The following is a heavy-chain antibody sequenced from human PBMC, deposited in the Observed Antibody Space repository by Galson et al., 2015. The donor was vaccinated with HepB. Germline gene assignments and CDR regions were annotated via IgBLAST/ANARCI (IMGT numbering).Heavy chain of an antibody. Sequence: SLRLSCAASGFTFDDYAMHWVRQAPGKGLEWVSGISWNSGSIGYADSVKGRFTISRDNAKNSLYLQMNSLRAEDTALYYCAKGEPDKDGGYSSTFRVDSYGMDVWGQGTTVTVSS. CDR2: ISWNSGSI. J-gene: IGHJ6*02. CDR1: GFTFDDYA. CDR3: AKGEPDKDGGYSSTFRVDSYGMDV. D-gene: IGHD5-18*01. V-gene: IGHV3-9*01.